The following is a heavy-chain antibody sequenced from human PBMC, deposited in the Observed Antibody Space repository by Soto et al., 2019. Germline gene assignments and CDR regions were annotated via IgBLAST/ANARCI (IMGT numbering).Heavy chain of an antibody. CDR1: GYTLTELS. J-gene: IGHJ1*01. V-gene: IGHV1-24*01. CDR2: FDPEDGET. CDR3: ARQYAASGIYCGGDCPRAEYFQH. D-gene: IGHD2-21*02. Sequence: GASVKVSCKVSGYTLTELSMHWVRQAPGKGLEWMGGFDPEDGETIYAQKFQGRATMTRDTSTSTVYMELSSLRSEDTAVYYCARQYAASGIYCGGDCPRAEYFQHWGQGTLVTVSS.